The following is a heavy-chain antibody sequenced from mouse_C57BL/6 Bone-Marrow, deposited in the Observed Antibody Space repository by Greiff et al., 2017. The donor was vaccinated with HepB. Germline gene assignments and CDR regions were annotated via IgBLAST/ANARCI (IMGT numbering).Heavy chain of an antibody. J-gene: IGHJ2*01. Sequence: VQLKESGGGLVQPGGSLKLSCAASGFTFSDYYMYWVRQTPEKRLEWVAYISNGGGSTYYPDTVKGRFTISRDNAKNTLYLQMSRLKSEDTAMYYCARRNYDGGYFDYWGQGTTLTVSS. CDR1: GFTFSDYY. CDR2: ISNGGGST. CDR3: ARRNYDGGYFDY. D-gene: IGHD1-2*01. V-gene: IGHV5-12*01.